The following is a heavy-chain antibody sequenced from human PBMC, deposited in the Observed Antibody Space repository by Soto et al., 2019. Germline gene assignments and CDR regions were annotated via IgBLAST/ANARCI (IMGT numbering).Heavy chain of an antibody. CDR3: ARDQRGHVDYVFDY. CDR1: GGSISSGGYY. D-gene: IGHD4-17*01. CDR2: IYYSGST. J-gene: IGHJ4*01. Sequence: SETLSLTCTVSGGSISSGGYYWSWIRQHPGKGLEWFGYIYYSGSTYYNPSLKSRVTISVDTSKNQFSLKPSSVTAAATAVYYCARDQRGHVDYVFDYRGQGTLVTVSS. V-gene: IGHV4-31*03.